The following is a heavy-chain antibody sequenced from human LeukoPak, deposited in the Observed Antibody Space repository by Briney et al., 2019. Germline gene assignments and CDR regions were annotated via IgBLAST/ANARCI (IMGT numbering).Heavy chain of an antibody. J-gene: IGHJ4*02. CDR1: GFTFSSYA. V-gene: IGHV3-64D*06. Sequence: GGSLRLSCSASGFTFSSYAMHWVRQAPGKGLEYASAISSNGGSTYYADSVKGRFTISRDNSKNTLYLQMSSLRAEDTAVYYCVKGLYDILTGYPFDYWGQGTLVTVSS. CDR3: VKGLYDILTGYPFDY. CDR2: ISSNGGST. D-gene: IGHD3-9*01.